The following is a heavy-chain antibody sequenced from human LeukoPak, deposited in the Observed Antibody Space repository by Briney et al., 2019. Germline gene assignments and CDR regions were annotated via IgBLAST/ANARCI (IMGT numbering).Heavy chain of an antibody. CDR1: GFTFSDYY. D-gene: IGHD3-22*01. CDR2: ISSSGSTI. CDR3: AREWGSCYYDSSGYFY. J-gene: IGHJ4*02. Sequence: GGSLRLSCAASGFTFSDYYMSWIRQAPGKGLEWVSYISSSGSTIYYADSVKGRFTISRDNAKNSLYLQMNSLRAEDTAVYYCAREWGSCYYDSSGYFYWGQGTLVTVSS. V-gene: IGHV3-11*01.